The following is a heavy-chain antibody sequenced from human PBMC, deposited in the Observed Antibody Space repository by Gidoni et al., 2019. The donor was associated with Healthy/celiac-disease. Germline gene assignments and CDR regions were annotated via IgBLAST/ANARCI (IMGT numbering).Heavy chain of an antibody. Sequence: EVQLVESGGGLVKPGGSLRLSCAASGFTFSSYSMTWVRQAPGKGLEWVSSISSSSSYIYYADSVKGRFTISRDNAKNSLYLQMNSLRAEDTAVYYCVRSWYERGNGMDVWGQGTTVTVSS. CDR3: VRSWYERGNGMDV. CDR2: ISSSSSYI. V-gene: IGHV3-21*01. CDR1: GFTFSSYS. D-gene: IGHD6-13*01. J-gene: IGHJ6*02.